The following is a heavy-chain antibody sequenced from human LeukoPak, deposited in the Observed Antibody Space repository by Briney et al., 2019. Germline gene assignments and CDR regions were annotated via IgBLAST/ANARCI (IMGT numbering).Heavy chain of an antibody. CDR1: GFTFNAFG. V-gene: IGHV3-48*01. CDR3: AKATYSSGWYQDY. Sequence: GGSLRLSCAASGFTFNAFGMNWVRQAPGKGLEWVSYIGTTSGAIYYADSVKGRFTISRDNSKNTLYLQMNSLRAGDTAVYYCAKATYSSGWYQDYWGQGTLVTVSS. D-gene: IGHD6-19*01. J-gene: IGHJ4*02. CDR2: IGTTSGAI.